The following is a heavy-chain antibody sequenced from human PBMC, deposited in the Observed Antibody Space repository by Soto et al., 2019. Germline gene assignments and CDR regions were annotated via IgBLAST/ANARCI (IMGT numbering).Heavy chain of an antibody. D-gene: IGHD2-15*01. V-gene: IGHV3-23*01. Sequence: GGSLRLSCAASGFTFSSYAMSWVRQAPGKGLEWVSAISGSGGSTYYADSVKGRFTISRDNSKNTLYLQMNSLRAEDTAVYYCAKGRRDPDGIVVVVATHYYFDYWGQGTLVTVSS. CDR3: AKGRRDPDGIVVVVATHYYFDY. J-gene: IGHJ4*02. CDR2: ISGSGGST. CDR1: GFTFSSYA.